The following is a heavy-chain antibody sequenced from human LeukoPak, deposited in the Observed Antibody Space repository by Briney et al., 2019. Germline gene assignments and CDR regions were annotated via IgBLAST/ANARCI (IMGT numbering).Heavy chain of an antibody. CDR3: ARARSSIAARFWFDP. CDR2: INHSGST. V-gene: IGHV4-34*01. D-gene: IGHD6-6*01. Sequence: SETLSLTCAVYGGSFSGYYWSWIRQPPGKGLEWIGEINHSGSTNYNPSLKSRVTISVDTSKNQFSLKQSSVTAADTAVYYCARARSSIAARFWFDPWGQGTLVTVSS. CDR1: GGSFSGYY. J-gene: IGHJ5*02.